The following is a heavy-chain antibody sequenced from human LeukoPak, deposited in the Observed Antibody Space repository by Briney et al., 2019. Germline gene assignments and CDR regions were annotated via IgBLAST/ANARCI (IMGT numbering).Heavy chain of an antibody. J-gene: IGHJ4*02. Sequence: SETLSLTCTVSGGSISSYYWSWIRQAPGKGLEWIGYIYYSGSTNYNPSLKSRVTISVDTSKNQFSLTLSSVTAADTAVYYCARDRAHCGGTSCPSHNFDLWGQGTLVTVSS. CDR3: ARDRAHCGGTSCPSHNFDL. V-gene: IGHV4-59*13. CDR1: GGSISSYY. D-gene: IGHD2-2*01. CDR2: IYYSGST.